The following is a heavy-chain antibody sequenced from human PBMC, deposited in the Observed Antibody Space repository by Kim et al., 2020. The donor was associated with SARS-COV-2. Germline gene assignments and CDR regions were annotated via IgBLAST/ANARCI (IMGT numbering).Heavy chain of an antibody. CDR3: ARRGMIVVAGAFDI. V-gene: IGHV4-39*01. Sequence: NPSLESRVTISVDTSKNQFSLKLSSVTAADTAVYYCARRGMIVVAGAFDIWGQGTMVTVSS. D-gene: IGHD3-22*01. J-gene: IGHJ3*02.